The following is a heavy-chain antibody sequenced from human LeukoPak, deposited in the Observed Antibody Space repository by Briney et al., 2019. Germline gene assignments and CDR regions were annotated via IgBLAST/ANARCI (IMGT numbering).Heavy chain of an antibody. CDR2: IYYSGST. CDR1: GVSISSSY. CDR3: ARDRRWEQLHAFDI. D-gene: IGHD1-26*01. V-gene: IGHV4-59*13. Sequence: SETLSLTCTVSGVSISSSYWSWIRQPPGKGLEWIGYIYYSGSTNYNPSLKSRVTISVDTSRNQFSLELTSVTAADTAVYYCARDRRWEQLHAFDIWGQGTMVTVTS. J-gene: IGHJ3*02.